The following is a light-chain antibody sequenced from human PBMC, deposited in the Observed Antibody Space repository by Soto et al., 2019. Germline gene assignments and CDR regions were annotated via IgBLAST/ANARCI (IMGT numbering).Light chain of an antibody. CDR2: QVS. V-gene: IGLV2-14*01. CDR3: LSYTESSNFV. CDR1: RSDIGAYNS. Sequence: QSVLTQPASVSGSPGQSITISCTGTRSDIGAYNSVSWYQHHPGKAPKLIVFQVSFRPSEVSDRFSGSKSDNTASLTISGLQTEDEADYYCLSYTESSNFVFGNGTKVTV. J-gene: IGLJ1*01.